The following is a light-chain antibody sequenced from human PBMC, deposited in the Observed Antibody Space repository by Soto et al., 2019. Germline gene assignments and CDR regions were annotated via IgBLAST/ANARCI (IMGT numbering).Light chain of an antibody. J-gene: IGKJ4*01. CDR3: QQYYSYPLT. CDR2: DAS. V-gene: IGKV1-39*01. CDR1: QSISSY. Sequence: DLQMKQSPSAVSASVGDRVTITCRASQSISSYLNWYQQKPGKAPKLLIYDASILQSGVPSRFSGSGSWTDFTLTISCLQSEDFATYYCQQYYSYPLTFGGGTKVDIK.